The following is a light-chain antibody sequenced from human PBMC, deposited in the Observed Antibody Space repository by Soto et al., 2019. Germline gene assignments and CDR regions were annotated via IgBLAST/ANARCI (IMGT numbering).Light chain of an antibody. CDR2: FGS. CDR3: MQALQEPLT. Sequence: DIVMTQSPLSLPVILGEPASISCRSSQSLLNSNGYNYLDWYLQKPVQSPQLLIFFGSSRASGVPDRCAGSGSCTDFTLTISSVEAADVGVYYCMQALQEPLTFGQGTRVEIK. CDR1: QSLLNSNGYNY. V-gene: IGKV2-28*01. J-gene: IGKJ1*01.